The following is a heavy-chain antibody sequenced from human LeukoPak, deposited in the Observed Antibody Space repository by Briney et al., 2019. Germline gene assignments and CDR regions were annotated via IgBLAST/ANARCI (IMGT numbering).Heavy chain of an antibody. J-gene: IGHJ4*02. D-gene: IGHD3-3*01. V-gene: IGHV4-39*07. CDR3: ARAYLLVDY. Sequence: PSETLSLTCTVSGGSISSSSYFWGWIRQPPGKGLEWIGSIYHSGSTYYNPSLKSRVTISVDTSKNQFSLKLSSVTAADTAVYYCARAYLLVDYWGQGTLVTVSS. CDR1: GGSISSSSYF. CDR2: IYHSGST.